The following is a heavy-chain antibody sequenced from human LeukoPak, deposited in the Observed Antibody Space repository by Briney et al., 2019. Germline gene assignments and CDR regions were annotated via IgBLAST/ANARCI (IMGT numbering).Heavy chain of an antibody. V-gene: IGHV1-18*01. J-gene: IGHJ4*02. D-gene: IGHD6-13*01. CDR3: ARGSSYSSSWFDY. Sequence: QKLQGRVTMTTDTSTSTAYMELSSLRSEDTAVYYCARGSSYSSSWFDYWGQGTLVTVSS.